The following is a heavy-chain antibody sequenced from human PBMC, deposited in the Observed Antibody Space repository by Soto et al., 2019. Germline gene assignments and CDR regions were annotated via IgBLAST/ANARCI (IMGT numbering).Heavy chain of an antibody. CDR3: ARDEGYHDSSGWVPPSGGDWFDP. CDR2: IKQDGSEK. V-gene: IGHV3-7*01. CDR1: GFTFSSYW. D-gene: IGHD3-22*01. Sequence: GGSLRLSCAASGFTFSSYWMSWVRQAPGKGLEWVANIKQDGSEKYYVDSVKGRFTISRDNAKNSLYLQMNSLRAEDTAVYYCARDEGYHDSSGWVPPSGGDWFDPWGQGTLVTVSS. J-gene: IGHJ5*02.